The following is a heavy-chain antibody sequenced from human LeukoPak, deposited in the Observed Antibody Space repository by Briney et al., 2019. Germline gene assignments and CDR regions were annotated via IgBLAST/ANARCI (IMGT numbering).Heavy chain of an antibody. CDR1: GDGVSSNSAA. J-gene: IGHJ4*02. V-gene: IGHV6-1*01. D-gene: IGHD4-23*01. Sequence: RTLSLTSAMSGDGVSSNSAAGSWRRQPPTSGLEWVGSTYDRSKWSNDYAISVKSRITINPDRSKNQSSLRLSSVTPEDTAVYFGARETDYGCNSAEFDFWGQGTLVTVSS. CDR2: TYDRSKWSN. CDR3: ARETDYGCNSAEFDF.